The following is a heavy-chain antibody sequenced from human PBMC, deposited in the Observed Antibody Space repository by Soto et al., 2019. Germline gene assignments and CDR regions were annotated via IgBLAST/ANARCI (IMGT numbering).Heavy chain of an antibody. CDR2: IYHGGTT. CDR1: GYSISSGSY. J-gene: IGHJ4*01. CDR3: AKADVLVAAGSTFDY. D-gene: IGHD6-19*01. Sequence: SETLSLTCTVSGYSISSGSYWGWIRQPPGKGPEWIASIYHGGTTFYNPSLKSRVTVSVDKSNNKFSLKLKSVTAADTAVSYCAKADVLVAAGSTFDYWGHVPLVTVSS. V-gene: IGHV4-38-2*02.